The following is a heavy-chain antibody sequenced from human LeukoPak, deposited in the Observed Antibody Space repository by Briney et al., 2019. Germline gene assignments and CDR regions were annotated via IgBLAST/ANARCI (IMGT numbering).Heavy chain of an antibody. D-gene: IGHD3-9*01. CDR2: IRYDGSDK. V-gene: IGHV3-30*02. J-gene: IGHJ4*02. Sequence: GGSLRLSCAASGFTFGRYGMHWVRQAPGKGLEWVAFIRYDGSDKYYAESVKARFTISRDSFKNTLYLQMSGLGAEDTALYYCAKLQLYYDILTGPLVDYWGQGTLVTVSS. CDR1: GFTFGRYG. CDR3: AKLQLYYDILTGPLVDY.